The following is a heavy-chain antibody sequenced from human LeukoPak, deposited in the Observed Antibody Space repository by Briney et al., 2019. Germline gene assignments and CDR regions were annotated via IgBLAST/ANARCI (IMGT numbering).Heavy chain of an antibody. V-gene: IGHV3-30*02. J-gene: IGHJ6*03. CDR3: ARIRFGESYAPKSYYYYYMDV. CDR2: IRYDGSNK. D-gene: IGHD3-10*01. CDR1: GFTFSSYG. Sequence: GGSLRLSCAASGFTFSSYGMHWVRQAPGKGLEWVAFIRYDGSNKYYADSVKGRFTISRDNSKNTLYLQMNSLRAEDTAVYYCARIRFGESYAPKSYYYYYMDVWGIGTTVTISS.